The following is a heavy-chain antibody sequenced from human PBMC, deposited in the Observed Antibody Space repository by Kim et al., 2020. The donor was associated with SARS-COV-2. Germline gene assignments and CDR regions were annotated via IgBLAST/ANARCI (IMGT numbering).Heavy chain of an antibody. CDR3: AKFMGSILPTRGMDV. CDR2: ISGSGDVS. D-gene: IGHD2-21*01. CDR1: GLIFSNYA. Sequence: GGSLRLSCVASGLIFSNYAFTWVRQAPGKGLEWVSGISGSGDVSHYADSVKGRFTTSRDNSKSTRYLLMDSLRAEDTAIYYCAKFMGSILPTRGMDVWGQGTTVTVSS. V-gene: IGHV3-23*01. J-gene: IGHJ6*02.